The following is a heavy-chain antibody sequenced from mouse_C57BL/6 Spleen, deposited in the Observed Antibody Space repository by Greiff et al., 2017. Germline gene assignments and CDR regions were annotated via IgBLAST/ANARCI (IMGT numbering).Heavy chain of an antibody. CDR1: GYAFSSYW. Sequence: QVQLQQSGAELVKPGASVKISCKASGYAFSSYWMNWVKQRPGKGLEWIGQIYPGDGDTNYNGKFKGKATLTADKSSSTAYMQLSSLTSEDSAVYFCARLAYYGSDGYEYYFDYWGQGTTLTVSS. CDR2: IYPGDGDT. V-gene: IGHV1-80*01. J-gene: IGHJ2*01. D-gene: IGHD1-1*01. CDR3: ARLAYYGSDGYEYYFDY.